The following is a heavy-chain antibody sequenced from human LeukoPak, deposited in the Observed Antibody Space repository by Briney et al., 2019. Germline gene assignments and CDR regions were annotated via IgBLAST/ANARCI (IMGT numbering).Heavy chain of an antibody. CDR3: ATNGNPGRNWFDP. D-gene: IGHD1-26*01. Sequence: SSGTLSLTCAVYGGSFSGYYWSWIRQPPGKGLEWIGEINHSGSTNYNPSLKSRVTISVDTSKNQFFLKLSSVTAADTAVCYCATNGNPGRNWFDPWGQGTLVTVSS. CDR2: INHSGST. J-gene: IGHJ5*02. CDR1: GGSFSGYY. V-gene: IGHV4-34*01.